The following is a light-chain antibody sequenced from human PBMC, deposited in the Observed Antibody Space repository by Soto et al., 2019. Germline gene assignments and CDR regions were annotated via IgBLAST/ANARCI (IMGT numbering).Light chain of an antibody. V-gene: IGKV1-5*01. CDR1: QSISSW. CDR2: DAS. Sequence: DIQMTQSPSTLSASVGDRVTITCRASQSISSWLAWYQQKPGKAPKLLIYDASSLESGVPSRFSGSGSGTEFTRTISSLQPDDFATYYCQQYNSYSPVYTFGQGTKLEIK. CDR3: QQYNSYSPVYT. J-gene: IGKJ2*01.